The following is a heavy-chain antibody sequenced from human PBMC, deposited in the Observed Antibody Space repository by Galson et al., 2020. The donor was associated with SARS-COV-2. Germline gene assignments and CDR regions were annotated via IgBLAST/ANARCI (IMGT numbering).Heavy chain of an antibody. D-gene: IGHD2-2*01. Sequence: GGSLRLSCAASGFTFSSYAMSWVRQAPGKGLEWVSAISGSGGSTYYADSVKGRFTISRDNSKNTLYLQMNSLRAEDTAVYYCASAGDCSSTSCYDILWSPRRVHTPIWISYYGMDVWGQGTTVTVSS. V-gene: IGHV3-23*01. CDR1: GFTFSSYA. J-gene: IGHJ6*02. CDR2: ISGSGGST. CDR3: ASAGDCSSTSCYDILWSPRRVHTPIWISYYGMDV.